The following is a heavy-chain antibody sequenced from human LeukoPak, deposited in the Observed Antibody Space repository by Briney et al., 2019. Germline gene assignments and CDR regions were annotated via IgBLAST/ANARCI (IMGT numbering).Heavy chain of an antibody. CDR2: ISAYNGNT. CDR1: GYTFTSYG. V-gene: IGHV1-18*01. J-gene: IGHJ3*02. CDR3: ARDFRVRYFDWLSERNDAFDI. D-gene: IGHD3-9*01. Sequence: ASVKVSCKASGYTFTSYGISWVRQAPGQGLEWMGWISAYNGNTNYAQKLQGRVTMTTDTSMSTAYMELRSLRSDDTAVYYCARDFRVRYFDWLSERNDAFDIWGQGTMVTVSS.